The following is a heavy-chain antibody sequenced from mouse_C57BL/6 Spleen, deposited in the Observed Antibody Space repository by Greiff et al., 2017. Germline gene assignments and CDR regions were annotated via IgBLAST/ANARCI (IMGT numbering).Heavy chain of an antibody. D-gene: IGHD1-1*01. J-gene: IGHJ1*03. CDR2: INPSSGYT. Sequence: QVQLQQSGAELAKPGASVKLSCKASGYTFTSYWMHWVKQRPGQGLEWIGHINPSSGYTKYNQKFKDKATLTADKSSSTAYMQLSSLTYEDAAVYYCARGSYGYFDVWGTGTTVTVSS. V-gene: IGHV1-7*01. CDR1: GYTFTSYW. CDR3: ARGSYGYFDV.